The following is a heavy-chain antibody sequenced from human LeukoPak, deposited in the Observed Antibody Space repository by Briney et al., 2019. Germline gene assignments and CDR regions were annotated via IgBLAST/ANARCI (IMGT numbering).Heavy chain of an antibody. J-gene: IGHJ3*02. CDR3: ARVRGGYCSGGNCYSAFDI. Sequence: GGSLRLSCAVSGFTFSTYWMSWVRQAPGKGLEWVANIKQDGSEKYYVDSVKGRFTISRDNAQNSLYLQMNSLRAEDTAVYYCARVRGGYCSGGNCYSAFDIWGQGTMVTVSS. D-gene: IGHD2-15*01. V-gene: IGHV3-7*04. CDR2: IKQDGSEK. CDR1: GFTFSTYW.